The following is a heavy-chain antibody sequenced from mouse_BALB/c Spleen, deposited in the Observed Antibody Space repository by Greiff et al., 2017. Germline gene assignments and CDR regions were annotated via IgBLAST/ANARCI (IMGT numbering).Heavy chain of an antibody. V-gene: IGHV5-6-4*01. CDR1: GFTFSSYT. D-gene: IGHD2-4*01. J-gene: IGHJ2*01. CDR3: TREYDYDY. CDR2: ISSGGSYT. Sequence: EVQGVESGGGLVKPGGSLKLSCAASGFTFSSYTMSWVRQTPEKRLEWVATISSGGSYTYYPDSVKGRFTISRDNAKNTLYLQMSSLKSEDTAMYYCTREYDYDYWGQGTTLTVSS.